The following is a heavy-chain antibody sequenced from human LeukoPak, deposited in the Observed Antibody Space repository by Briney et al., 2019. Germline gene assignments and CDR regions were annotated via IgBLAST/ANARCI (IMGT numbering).Heavy chain of an antibody. Sequence: SETLSLTCTVSGGSISSYYWSWIRQPPGKGLEWIGYIYYSGNTNYNPSLKCRVTISVDTSKNQFSLKLSSVTAADTAVYYCARTGTREFDPWGQGTLVTVSS. V-gene: IGHV4-59*01. D-gene: IGHD1-7*01. CDR1: GGSISSYY. J-gene: IGHJ5*02. CDR3: ARTGTREFDP. CDR2: IYYSGNT.